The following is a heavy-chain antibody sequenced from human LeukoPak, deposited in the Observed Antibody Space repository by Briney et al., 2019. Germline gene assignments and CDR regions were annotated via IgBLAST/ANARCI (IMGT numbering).Heavy chain of an antibody. CDR1: GFTFSSYE. CDR2: ISSSGSTI. CDR3: ARDPLYCSSTSCYDDY. J-gene: IGHJ4*02. Sequence: GGSLRHSCAASGFTFSSYEMNWVRQAPGKGLEWVSYISSSGSTIYDADSVKGRFTISRDNAENSLYLQMNSLRAEDTAVYYCARDPLYCSSTSCYDDYWGQGTLVTVSS. V-gene: IGHV3-48*03. D-gene: IGHD2-2*01.